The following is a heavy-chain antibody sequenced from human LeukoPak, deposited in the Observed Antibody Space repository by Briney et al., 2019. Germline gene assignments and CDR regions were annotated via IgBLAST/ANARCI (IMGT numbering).Heavy chain of an antibody. J-gene: IGHJ6*02. CDR1: GFTFSSSA. Sequence: GGSLRLSCAASGFTFSSSAMNWVRQAPGQGLEWVSAITTSVGTTYYADSVRGRFTISRDNSKNTLYLQMNSLRAEDTAVYYCAKPPDCSSTSCYPYYYYGMDVWGQGTTVTVSS. V-gene: IGHV3-23*01. D-gene: IGHD2-2*01. CDR2: ITTSVGTT. CDR3: AKPPDCSSTSCYPYYYYGMDV.